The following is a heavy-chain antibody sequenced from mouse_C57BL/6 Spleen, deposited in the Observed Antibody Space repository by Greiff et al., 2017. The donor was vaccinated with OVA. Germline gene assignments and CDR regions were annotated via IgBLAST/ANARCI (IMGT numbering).Heavy chain of an antibody. CDR1: GYTFTSYW. CDR3: ARYTTVVAEYYFDY. D-gene: IGHD1-1*01. Sequence: QVQLQQPGAELVKPGASVKMSCKASGYTFTSYWITWVKQRPGQGLEWIGDIYPGSGSTNYNEKFKSKATLTVDTSSSTAYMQLSSLTSEDSAVYYCARYTTVVAEYYFDYGGQGTTLTVSS. V-gene: IGHV1-55*01. CDR2: IYPGSGST. J-gene: IGHJ2*01.